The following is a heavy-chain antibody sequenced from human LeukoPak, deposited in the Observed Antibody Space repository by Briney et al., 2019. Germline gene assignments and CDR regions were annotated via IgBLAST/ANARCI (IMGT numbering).Heavy chain of an antibody. D-gene: IGHD2-2*01. Sequence: PSETLSLTCAVYGGSFSGYYWSWIRQPPGKGLEWIGEINHSGSTNYNPSLKSRVTISVDTSKNQFSLKLSSVTAADTAVYYCASEDCSSTSCYYFDYWGQGTLVTVSS. CDR3: ASEDCSSTSCYYFDY. J-gene: IGHJ4*02. V-gene: IGHV4-34*01. CDR1: GGSFSGYY. CDR2: INHSGST.